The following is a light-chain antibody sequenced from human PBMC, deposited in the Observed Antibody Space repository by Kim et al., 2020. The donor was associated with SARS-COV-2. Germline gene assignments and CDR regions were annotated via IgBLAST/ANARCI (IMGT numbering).Light chain of an antibody. Sequence: SVYQGQTAIITCSGNKLGDKNVCWYQQRPGQSPLLVIYEDIKRPSGIPERVSGSNSGNTATLTISGTQAMDEADYYCQAWDSSTVVFGRGTQLTVL. V-gene: IGLV3-1*01. CDR2: EDI. CDR3: QAWDSSTVV. J-gene: IGLJ2*01. CDR1: KLGDKN.